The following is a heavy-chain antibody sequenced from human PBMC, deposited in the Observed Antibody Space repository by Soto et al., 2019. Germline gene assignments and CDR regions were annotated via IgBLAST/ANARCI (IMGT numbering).Heavy chain of an antibody. Sequence: GGSLRLSCAASGFTFSSYGMHWVRQAPGKGLEWVAVISYDGSNKYYADSVKGRFTISRDNSKNTLYLQMNSLRAEDTAVYYCAKDSWELLDPWGQGTLVTVSS. CDR3: AKDSWELLDP. J-gene: IGHJ5*02. CDR1: GFTFSSYG. V-gene: IGHV3-30*18. CDR2: ISYDGSNK. D-gene: IGHD1-26*01.